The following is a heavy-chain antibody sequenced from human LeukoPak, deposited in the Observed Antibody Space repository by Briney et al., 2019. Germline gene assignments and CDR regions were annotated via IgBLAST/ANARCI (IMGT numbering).Heavy chain of an antibody. J-gene: IGHJ4*02. D-gene: IGHD3-3*01. CDR1: GFTFSSYW. Sequence: GGSLRLSCAASGFTFSSYWMSWVRQAPGKGLEWVANIKQDGSEEYYVDSVKGRFTISRDNAKNSLYLQMNSLRAEDTAVYYCARDLRGGYYDFWSGYYAYWGQGTLVTVSS. V-gene: IGHV3-7*01. CDR3: ARDLRGGYYDFWSGYYAY. CDR2: IKQDGSEE.